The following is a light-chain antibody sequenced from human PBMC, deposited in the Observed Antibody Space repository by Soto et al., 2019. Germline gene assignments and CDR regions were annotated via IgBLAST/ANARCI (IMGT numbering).Light chain of an antibody. J-gene: IGLJ2*01. Sequence: QSALTQPASVSGSPGQSITISCTGTSSDVGGYNYVSWYQQHPGKAPKLMIYDVSNRPSGVSNRFSGSKSGNTASLTISGLQAEDEADYYGSSYTSSSTLVVFGGGTKRTVL. CDR1: SSDVGGYNY. V-gene: IGLV2-14*01. CDR3: SSYTSSSTLVV. CDR2: DVS.